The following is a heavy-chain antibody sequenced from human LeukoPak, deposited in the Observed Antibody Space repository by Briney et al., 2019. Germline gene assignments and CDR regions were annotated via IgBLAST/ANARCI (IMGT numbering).Heavy chain of an antibody. CDR3: ARQADTAMLFWSFTDY. CDR2: ISSSSSYI. CDR1: GFTFSRYS. J-gene: IGHJ4*02. V-gene: IGHV3-21*01. D-gene: IGHD5-18*01. Sequence: GGSLRLSCEASGFTFSRYSLTWVRQAPGKGLEWVSSISSSSSYIYYADSVKGRFTISRDNAKNSLYLQMNSLRAEDTALYYCARQADTAMLFWSFTDYWGQGTLVTVSS.